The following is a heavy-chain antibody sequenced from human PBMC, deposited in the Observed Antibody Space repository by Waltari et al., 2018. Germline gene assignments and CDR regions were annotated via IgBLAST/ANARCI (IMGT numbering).Heavy chain of an antibody. D-gene: IGHD2-2*01. V-gene: IGHV1-2*06. CDR1: GYTFTGSY. Sequence: QVQLVQSGAEVKKPGAPVKVSCKASGYTFTGSYSNWGRQAPGQGLEWMGRINPNSGGTNYAQKFQGRVTMTRDTSISTAYMELSRLRSDDTAVYYCARDRSSTSDYWGQGTLVTVSS. CDR2: INPNSGGT. CDR3: ARDRSSTSDY. J-gene: IGHJ4*02.